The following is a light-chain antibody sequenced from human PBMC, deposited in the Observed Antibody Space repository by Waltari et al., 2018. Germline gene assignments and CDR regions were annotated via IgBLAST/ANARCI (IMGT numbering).Light chain of an antibody. Sequence: EIVLTQSPATLSLSPGERATLSCRASQSVSSYLAWYQQKPGQAPRLLIYDASNRATGIPARFSGRGSGTDFTLTISSLEPEDFAVYYCQHRSNWPAFGQGTRLEIK. J-gene: IGKJ5*01. V-gene: IGKV3-11*01. CDR2: DAS. CDR1: QSVSSY. CDR3: QHRSNWPA.